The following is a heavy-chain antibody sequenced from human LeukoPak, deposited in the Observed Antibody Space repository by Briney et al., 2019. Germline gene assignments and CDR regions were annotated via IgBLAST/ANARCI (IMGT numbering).Heavy chain of an antibody. Sequence: GGSLRLSCAASGFTFNNYWMTWFRQAPGKGLEWVANIKQDGTEIYYVDSVRGRFIISRDNAENSLYLQMTSLRAEDTAVYYCARESYTGSYWARWGQGTLVTVSS. CDR1: GFTFNNYW. J-gene: IGHJ4*02. D-gene: IGHD1-26*01. CDR3: ARESYTGSYWAR. V-gene: IGHV3-7*01. CDR2: IKQDGTEI.